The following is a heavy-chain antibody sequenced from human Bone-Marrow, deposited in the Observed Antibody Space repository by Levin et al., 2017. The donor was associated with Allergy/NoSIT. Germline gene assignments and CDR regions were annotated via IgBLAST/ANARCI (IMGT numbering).Heavy chain of an antibody. D-gene: IGHD6-13*01. CDR3: ARDFGPSGSSWTYFDY. Sequence: SQTLSLTCAISGDSVSSNSAAWNWIRQSPSRGLEWLGRTYYRSKWYNDYAVSVKSRITIKPDTSKNQFSLQLNSVTLEDTAVYYCARDFGPSGSSWTYFDYWGQGTLVTVSS. CDR1: GDSVSSNSAA. CDR2: TYYRSKWYN. J-gene: IGHJ4*02. V-gene: IGHV6-1*01.